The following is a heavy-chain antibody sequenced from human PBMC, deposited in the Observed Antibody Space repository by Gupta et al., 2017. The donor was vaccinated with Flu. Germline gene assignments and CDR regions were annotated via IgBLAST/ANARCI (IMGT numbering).Heavy chain of an antibody. V-gene: IGHV1-8*01. J-gene: IGHJ5*02. Sequence: QVQLVQSGAEVKKPGASVKVSCKASGYTFTSYDINWVRQATGQGLEWMGWMNPNSGNTGYAQKFQGRVTMTRNTSISTAYMELSSLRSEDTAVYYCARANYCSGGSCYRKGRWFDPWGQGTLVTVSS. CDR3: ARANYCSGGSCYRKGRWFDP. D-gene: IGHD2-15*01. CDR1: GYTFTSYD. CDR2: MNPNSGNT.